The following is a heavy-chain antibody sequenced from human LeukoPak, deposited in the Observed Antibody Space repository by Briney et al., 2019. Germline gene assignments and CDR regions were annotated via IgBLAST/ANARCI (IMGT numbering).Heavy chain of an antibody. D-gene: IGHD2-15*01. V-gene: IGHV3-43*01. J-gene: IGHJ4*02. CDR1: GFTFDDYT. CDR2: ISWDGGST. CDR3: AKDIGVGYCNGCLFDY. Sequence: GGSLRLSCAASGFTFDDYTMHWVRQAPGKGLAWVSLISWDGGSTYYADSVKGRFTISRDNSKNSLYLQMNSLRTEDTALYYCAKDIGVGYCNGCLFDYWGQGTLVTVSS.